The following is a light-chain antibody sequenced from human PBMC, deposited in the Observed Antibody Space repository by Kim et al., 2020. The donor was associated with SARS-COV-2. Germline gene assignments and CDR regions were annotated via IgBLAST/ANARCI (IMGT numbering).Light chain of an antibody. J-gene: IGLJ3*02. CDR2: DVS. CDR1: SSDVGGYNY. V-gene: IGLV2-14*03. CDR3: SSYTSSSTRV. Sequence: QSITNSCTGTSSDVGGYNYVSWYQQHPGKAPKLMIYDVSNRPSGVSNRFSGSKSGNTASLTISGLQAEDEADYYCSSYTSSSTRVFGGGTQLTVL.